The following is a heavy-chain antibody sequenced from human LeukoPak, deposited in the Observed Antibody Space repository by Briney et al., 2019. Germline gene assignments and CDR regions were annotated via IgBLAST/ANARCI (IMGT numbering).Heavy chain of an antibody. V-gene: IGHV4-31*03. CDR3: ARIIRANGGSYHDAFEI. CDR2: IFYSGTT. D-gene: IGHD2-8*01. CDR1: GASISGGYY. Sequence: PSETLSLTCSVSGASISGGYYWSLIRQPPGKGLEWIGSIFYSGTTYYNPALKSRVTISVDRSTNQFSLRLSSVTAADTAIYYCARIIRANGGSYHDAFEIWGRGTMVTVSS. J-gene: IGHJ3*02.